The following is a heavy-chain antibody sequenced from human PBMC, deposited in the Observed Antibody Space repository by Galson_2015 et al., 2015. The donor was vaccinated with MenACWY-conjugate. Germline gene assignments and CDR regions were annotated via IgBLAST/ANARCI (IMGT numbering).Heavy chain of an antibody. D-gene: IGHD2-15*01. CDR2: LNPSAGST. CDR1: GYTFTRYF. J-gene: IGHJ5*02. Sequence: SVKVSCKASGYTFTRYFIHWVRQAPGQGLEWMGILNPSAGSTTYAQKFQGRVTMTRDTSTSTVYMELSSLRSEDTAVYYCARYLTGDCSGSTCSRGLGWFDPWGQGTLVTVSS. V-gene: IGHV1-46*01. CDR3: ARYLTGDCSGSTCSRGLGWFDP.